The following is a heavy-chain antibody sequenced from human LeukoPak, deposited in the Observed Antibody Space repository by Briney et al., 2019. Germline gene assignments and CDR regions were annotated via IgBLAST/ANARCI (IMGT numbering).Heavy chain of an antibody. CDR1: GAPISRSGYH. CDR2: VYYSGST. Sequence: SETLSLTCAVSGAPISRSGYHWGWIRQPPGKGLEWIGSVYYSGSTYYNPSLKSRVTMSVDTSKNQFSLKLNSVTAADTAVYYCARDLGSSWPDYWGQGTLVTVSS. D-gene: IGHD6-13*01. J-gene: IGHJ4*02. V-gene: IGHV4-39*02. CDR3: ARDLGSSWPDY.